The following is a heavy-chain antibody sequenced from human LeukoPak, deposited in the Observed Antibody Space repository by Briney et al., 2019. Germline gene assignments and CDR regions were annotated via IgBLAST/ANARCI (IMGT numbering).Heavy chain of an antibody. CDR3: AKEGTPQVSTWYDL. J-gene: IGHJ5*02. CDR2: ISYEGGTQ. D-gene: IGHD3-10*01. Sequence: QAGMSLRLSCAASGVTLSPYGMHWVRQAPGKELEWVAVISYEGGTQHYADSVKGRFIISRDNPRNTLYLQMNILRTEDTAVYYCAKEGTPQVSTWYDLWGQGTQVIVSS. V-gene: IGHV3-30*18. CDR1: GVTLSPYG.